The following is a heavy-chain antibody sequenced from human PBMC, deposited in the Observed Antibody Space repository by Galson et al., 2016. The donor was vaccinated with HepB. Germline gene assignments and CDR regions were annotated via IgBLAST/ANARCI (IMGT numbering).Heavy chain of an antibody. J-gene: IGHJ3*02. D-gene: IGHD1-26*01. CDR3: ASIRVGATLVGAFDI. Sequence: SLRLSCAVSGFTFGDYAMSWVRQAPGKGLEWVSSISDNGASTYYAASVEDRFTISRDDSKNTVYLQMNSLRAEDTAVYYCASIRVGATLVGAFDIWGQGTMVTVSS. CDR1: GFTFGDYA. V-gene: IGHV3-23*01. CDR2: ISDNGAST.